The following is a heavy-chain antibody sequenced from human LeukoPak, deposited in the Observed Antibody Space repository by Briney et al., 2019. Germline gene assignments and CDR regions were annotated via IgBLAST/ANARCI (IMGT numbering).Heavy chain of an antibody. J-gene: IGHJ4*02. CDR3: AKGLGPITMTVVVTNVS. Sequence: GGSLRLSCAASGFTFSSYGMHWVRQAPGKGLEWVAVISNDGSKKYYADSVKGRFTISRDNSKNTLYLQMNSLRAEDTAVYYCAKGLGPITMTVVVTNVSWGQGTLVTVSS. CDR2: ISNDGSKK. V-gene: IGHV3-30*18. CDR1: GFTFSSYG. D-gene: IGHD3-22*01.